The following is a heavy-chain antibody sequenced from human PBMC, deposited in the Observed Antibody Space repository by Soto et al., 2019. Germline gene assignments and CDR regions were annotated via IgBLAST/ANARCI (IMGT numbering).Heavy chain of an antibody. J-gene: IGHJ3*02. CDR2: MNPNSGNT. CDR3: AGRSSSWYRNAFDI. CDR1: GYTFTSYD. V-gene: IGHV1-8*01. Sequence: ASVKVSCKASGYTFTSYDINSVRQATGQGLEWMGWMNPNSGNTGYAQKFQGRVTMTRNTSISTDYMELSSLRSEDTAVYYCAGRSSSWYRNAFDIWGQGTMVTVSS. D-gene: IGHD6-13*01.